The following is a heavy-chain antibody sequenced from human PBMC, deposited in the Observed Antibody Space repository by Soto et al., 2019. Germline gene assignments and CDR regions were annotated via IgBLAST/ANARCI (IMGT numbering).Heavy chain of an antibody. CDR1: GFTFSSYW. D-gene: IGHD2-2*01. CDR3: ALRYCSRTTCPPLSSYFYIGV. CDR2: IGTAGDT. J-gene: IGHJ6*03. V-gene: IGHV3-13*01. Sequence: GGSLRLSCAASGFTFSSYWMHWVRQATGKGLEWVSAIGTAGDTYYPGSVKGRFTISRENAKNSLYLQMNSLRAGDTAVYYCALRYCSRTTCPPLSSYFYIGVWGKGTTVTVSS.